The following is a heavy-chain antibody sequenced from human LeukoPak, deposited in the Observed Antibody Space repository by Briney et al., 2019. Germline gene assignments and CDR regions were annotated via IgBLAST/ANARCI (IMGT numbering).Heavy chain of an antibody. CDR3: AIGRASGWYEFDY. CDR1: GFTFSSYA. Sequence: GGSLRLSCAASGFTFSSYAMSWVRQAPGKGLEWVSAITGSGGSTYYADSVKGRFTISRDNSKNTLYLQMNSLRAEDTAVYYCAIGRASGWYEFDYWGQGTLVTVSS. D-gene: IGHD6-19*01. CDR2: ITGSGGST. V-gene: IGHV3-23*01. J-gene: IGHJ4*02.